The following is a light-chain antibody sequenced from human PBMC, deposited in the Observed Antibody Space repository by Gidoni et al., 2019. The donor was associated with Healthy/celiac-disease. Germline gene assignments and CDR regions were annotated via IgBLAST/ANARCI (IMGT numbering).Light chain of an antibody. CDR1: QSISSW. V-gene: IGKV1-5*03. CDR3: QQYNNYRT. J-gene: IGKJ1*01. Sequence: DIQMTQSPSTLSASVGDRVTLTCRARQSISSWLSWYQQKPGKAPKLLIYKASILESGVPSRFSGSGSGTEFTLTISSLQPDDFATYYCQQYNNYRTFGQGTKVEIK. CDR2: KAS.